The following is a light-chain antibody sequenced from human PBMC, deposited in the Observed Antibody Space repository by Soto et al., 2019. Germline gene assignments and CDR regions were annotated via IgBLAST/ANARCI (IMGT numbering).Light chain of an antibody. CDR2: EVS. J-gene: IGLJ1*01. CDR1: SSDVGAYNY. V-gene: IGLV2-8*01. Sequence: QSVLTQPPSASGSPGQSVAISCTGTSSDVGAYNYVAWYQQHPGKVPKLMIYEVSKRPSGVPDRFSGSKSGNTASLPVSGLQADDEADYYCSSYAGSDVFVFGTGTKVTVL. CDR3: SSYAGSDVFV.